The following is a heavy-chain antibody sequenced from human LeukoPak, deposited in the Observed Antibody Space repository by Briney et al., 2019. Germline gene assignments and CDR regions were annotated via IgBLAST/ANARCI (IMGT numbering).Heavy chain of an antibody. CDR1: GFTFSNYG. D-gene: IGHD3-22*01. J-gene: IGHJ4*02. V-gene: IGHV3-48*02. CDR3: ARDDTMIFDY. Sequence: PGGSLRLSCAASGFTFSNYGMSWVRQAPGKGLEWVSYISSSSSTIYHADSVKGRFTISRDNAKNSLYLQMNSLRDEDTAVYYCARDDTMIFDYWGQGTLVTVSS. CDR2: ISSSSSTI.